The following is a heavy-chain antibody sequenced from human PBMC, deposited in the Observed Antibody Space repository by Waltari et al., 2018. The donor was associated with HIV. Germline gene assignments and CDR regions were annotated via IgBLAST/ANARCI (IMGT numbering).Heavy chain of an antibody. J-gene: IGHJ5*02. V-gene: IGHV3-30*01. CDR1: VFTTRAYA. Sequence: QVQLVDAWAAVVQPWASLTPSSKDPVFTTRAYALHLVRQVPGKGLDWVAVLSYDVTKKYYGDSVKGRFTVSRDNSKNTLYLQMTSLTTDDTAMFYCARSASGNYYQDPADTWGQGTLVSVFS. D-gene: IGHD3-10*01. CDR3: ARSASGNYYQDPADT. CDR2: LSYDVTKK.